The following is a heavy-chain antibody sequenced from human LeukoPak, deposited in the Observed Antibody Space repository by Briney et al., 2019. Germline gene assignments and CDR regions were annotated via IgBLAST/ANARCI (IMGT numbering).Heavy chain of an antibody. V-gene: IGHV4-59*01. D-gene: IGHD1-26*01. CDR1: GVSISSYY. CDR2: IYYSGST. J-gene: IGHJ5*02. CDR3: ASTPTSSGSYFWFDP. Sequence: SETLSLTCTVSGVSISSYYWSWIRQPPGKGLEWIGYIYYSGSTNYNPSLKSRVTISVDTSKNQFSLKLSSVTAADTAVYYCASTPTSSGSYFWFDPWGQGTLVTVSS.